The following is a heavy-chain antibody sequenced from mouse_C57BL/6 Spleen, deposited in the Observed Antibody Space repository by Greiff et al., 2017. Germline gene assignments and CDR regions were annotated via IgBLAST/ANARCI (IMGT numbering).Heavy chain of an antibody. J-gene: IGHJ2*01. CDR2: ISSGSSTI. Sequence: EVQLVESGGGLVKPGGSLKLSCAASGFTFSDYGMHWVRQAPEKGLEWVAYISSGSSTIYYADPVKGRFTISRDNAKNTLFLQMTSLRSEDTAMYYCARSYCGYDGGFDYWGQGTTLTVSS. CDR3: ARSYCGYDGGFDY. CDR1: GFTFSDYG. D-gene: IGHD2-2*01. V-gene: IGHV5-17*01.